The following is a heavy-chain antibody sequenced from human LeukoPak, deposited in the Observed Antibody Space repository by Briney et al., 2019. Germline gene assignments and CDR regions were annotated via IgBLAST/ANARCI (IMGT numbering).Heavy chain of an antibody. Sequence: MPSETLSLTCTVSGVSFTTHYWSWIRQPPGKGLDWIGYISYIGSTNYNPSLKSRVTISIDTSKNEVSLMLTSVTAADTAVYYCASDSISMNAFDAWGQGTMVTVSS. J-gene: IGHJ3*01. CDR1: GVSFTTHY. CDR3: ASDSISMNAFDA. V-gene: IGHV4-59*11. D-gene: IGHD3-22*01. CDR2: ISYIGST.